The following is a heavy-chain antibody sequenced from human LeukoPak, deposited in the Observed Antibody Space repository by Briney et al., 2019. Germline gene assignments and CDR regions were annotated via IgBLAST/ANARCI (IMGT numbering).Heavy chain of an antibody. CDR2: IYYSGST. CDR1: GGSISSYY. V-gene: IGHV4-30-4*01. Sequence: PSETLSLTCTVSGGSISSYYWSWIRQPPGKGLEWIGYIYYSGSTYYNPSLKSRVTISVDTSKNQFSLKLSSVTAADTAVYYCARADYGDRTGVFDYWGQGTLVTVSS. J-gene: IGHJ4*02. CDR3: ARADYGDRTGVFDY. D-gene: IGHD4-17*01.